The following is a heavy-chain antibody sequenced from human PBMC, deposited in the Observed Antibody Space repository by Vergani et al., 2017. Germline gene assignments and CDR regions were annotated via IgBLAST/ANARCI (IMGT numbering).Heavy chain of an antibody. CDR2: IHNRGKT. J-gene: IGHJ3*02. CDR3: ARRSSHYHDANSPRGAFDI. Sequence: QVRLEESGPGLVKPSETLSLTCSVSGYSIGSGFYWAWIRQSPGEGLQWLTSIHNRGKTYHNPSLKSRVSVSLDTSKNHFSLKLTSVTAADTAVYYCARRSSHYHDANSPRGAFDIWGQGKMVTVSP. V-gene: IGHV4-38-2*01. CDR1: GYSIGSGFY. D-gene: IGHD4/OR15-4a*01.